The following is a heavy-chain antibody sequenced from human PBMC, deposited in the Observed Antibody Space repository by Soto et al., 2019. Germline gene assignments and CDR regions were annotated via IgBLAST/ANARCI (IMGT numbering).Heavy chain of an antibody. V-gene: IGHV1-2*04. Sequence: ASVKVSCKASGYTFTGYYMHWVRQAPGQGLEWMGWINPNSGGTNYAQKLQGWVTMTRDTSISTAYMELSRLRSDDTAVYYCAREGGRFDDAFDIWGQGTMVTVSS. CDR3: AREGGRFDDAFDI. CDR1: GYTFTGYY. D-gene: IGHD2-15*01. J-gene: IGHJ3*02. CDR2: INPNSGGT.